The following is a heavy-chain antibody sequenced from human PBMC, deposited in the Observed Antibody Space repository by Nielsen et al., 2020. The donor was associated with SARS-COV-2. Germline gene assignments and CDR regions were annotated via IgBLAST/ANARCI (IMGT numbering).Heavy chain of an antibody. V-gene: IGHV1-24*01. D-gene: IGHD3-10*01. J-gene: IGHJ6*02. CDR3: ATAIWFGEFPTRYYYYGMDV. Sequence: ASVKVSCKVSGYTLTELSMHWVRQAPGKGLEWMGGFDPEDGETIYAQKFQGRVTMTEDTSTDTAYMALSSLRSEDTAVYYCATAIWFGEFPTRYYYYGMDVWGQGTTVTVSS. CDR2: FDPEDGET. CDR1: GYTLTELS.